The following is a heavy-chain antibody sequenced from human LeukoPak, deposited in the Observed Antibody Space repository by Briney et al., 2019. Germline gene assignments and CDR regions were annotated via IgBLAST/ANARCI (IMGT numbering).Heavy chain of an antibody. CDR1: GYTFTSYG. CDR2: ISAYNGNT. D-gene: IGHD6-19*01. Sequence: ASVRVSCKASGYTFTSYGISWVRQAPGQGLEWMGWISAYNGNTNYAQKLQGRVTMTTDTSTSTAYMELRSLRSADTPVYYCATEAAGGWYFIYWGQGTLVTVS. CDR3: ATEAAGGWYFIY. V-gene: IGHV1-18*01. J-gene: IGHJ4*02.